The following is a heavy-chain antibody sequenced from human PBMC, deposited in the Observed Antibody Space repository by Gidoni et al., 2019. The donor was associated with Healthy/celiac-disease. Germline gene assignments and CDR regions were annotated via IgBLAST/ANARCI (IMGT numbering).Heavy chain of an antibody. V-gene: IGHV3-66*01. D-gene: IGHD3-3*01. J-gene: IGHJ6*02. Sequence: EVQLVESGGGLVQPGGSVRLSCAASGFPVSSNSMIWVRPAPGKGLEWDSVIYRGGSTYYSDSVKGRFTISRDNSKNTLYLQMNSLRAEDTAVYYCARDRITIFGVDKKGRKGDYYYYGMDVWGQGTTVTVSS. CDR1: GFPVSSNS. CDR3: ARDRITIFGVDKKGRKGDYYYYGMDV. CDR2: IYRGGST.